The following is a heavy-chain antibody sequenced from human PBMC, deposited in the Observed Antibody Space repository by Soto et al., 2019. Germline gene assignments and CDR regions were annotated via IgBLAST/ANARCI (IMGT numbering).Heavy chain of an antibody. CDR1: GGTFSSYA. CDR2: IIPIFGTA. J-gene: IGHJ6*02. Sequence: QVQLVQSGAEVKKPGSSVKVSCKASGGTFSSYAISWVRQAPGQGLEWMGGIIPIFGTANYAQKFQGRVTITADESTSTAYMELSSLRSEDTAVYYCARLRITIFGVDRYYYYYGMDVWGQGTTVNVSS. D-gene: IGHD3-3*01. V-gene: IGHV1-69*12. CDR3: ARLRITIFGVDRYYYYYGMDV.